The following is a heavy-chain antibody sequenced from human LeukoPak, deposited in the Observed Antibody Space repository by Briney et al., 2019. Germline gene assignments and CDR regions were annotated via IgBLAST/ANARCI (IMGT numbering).Heavy chain of an antibody. D-gene: IGHD3-22*01. CDR1: GFTFSSYW. CDR2: IKQDGSEK. Sequence: GGSLRLSCAASGFTFSSYWMSWVRQAPGKGLEWEANIKQDGSEKYYVDSVKGRFTISRDNAKNSLYLQMNSLRAEDTAVYYCARDGFYYDSRGYYDYFDYWGQGTLVTVSS. J-gene: IGHJ4*02. V-gene: IGHV3-7*01. CDR3: ARDGFYYDSRGYYDYFDY.